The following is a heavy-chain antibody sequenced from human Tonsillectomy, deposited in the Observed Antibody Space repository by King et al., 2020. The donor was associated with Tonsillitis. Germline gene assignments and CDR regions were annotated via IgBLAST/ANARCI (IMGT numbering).Heavy chain of an antibody. CDR2: IYPCYFDN. CDR3: ARHARDSSNYFAFDI. Sequence: QLVQSGAEVKKPGESLKISCKGFGYSFTNYWIGWVRQMPGKGLGGMGIIYPCYFDNSHSPAFQGQVTISADKSISTAYLQWSSLKASDTAMYYCARHARDSSNYFAFDIWGQGTMVTVSS. J-gene: IGHJ3*02. CDR1: GYSFTNYW. V-gene: IGHV5-51*01. D-gene: IGHD3-22*01.